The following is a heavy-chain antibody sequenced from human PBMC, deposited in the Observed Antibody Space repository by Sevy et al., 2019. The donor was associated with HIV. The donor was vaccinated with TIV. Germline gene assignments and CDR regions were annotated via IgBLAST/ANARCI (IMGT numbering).Heavy chain of an antibody. V-gene: IGHV3-7*01. CDR1: GFTLSSYW. CDR3: ARGEYYESSGYYY. J-gene: IGHJ4*02. Sequence: GGSLRLSCAASGFTLSSYWMNWVRQAPGKGLEWVANIKQDGSEKYYVDSVKGRFTISRDNAKNSLYLQMDSLRAEDTAVYYCARGEYYESSGYYYWGQGTLVTVSS. D-gene: IGHD3-22*01. CDR2: IKQDGSEK.